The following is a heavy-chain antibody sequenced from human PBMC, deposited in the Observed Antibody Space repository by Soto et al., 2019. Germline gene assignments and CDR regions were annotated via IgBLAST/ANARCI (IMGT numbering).Heavy chain of an antibody. V-gene: IGHV3-23*01. Sequence: GGSLRLSCAASGFTFSSYAMSWVRQAPGKGLEWVSAISGSGGSTYYADSVKGRFTISRDNSKNTLYLQMNSLRAEDTAVYYCEKDRGGDYVYFLWHWGQGTLVTVSS. J-gene: IGHJ1*01. D-gene: IGHD4-17*01. CDR2: ISGSGGST. CDR1: GFTFSSYA. CDR3: EKDRGGDYVYFLWH.